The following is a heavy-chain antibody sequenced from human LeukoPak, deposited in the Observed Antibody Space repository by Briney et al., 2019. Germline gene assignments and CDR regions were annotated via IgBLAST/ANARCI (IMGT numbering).Heavy chain of an antibody. CDR2: ISGSGGNT. Sequence: GGSLRLSCAASGFTFSSYAMSWVRQAPGKGLEWVSAISGSGGNTYYADSVKGRFTISRDNSKNTLYLQMNSLRAEDTAVYYCARDLIPFSGYHDYWGQGTLVTVSS. V-gene: IGHV3-23*01. J-gene: IGHJ4*02. D-gene: IGHD3-22*01. CDR3: ARDLIPFSGYHDY. CDR1: GFTFSSYA.